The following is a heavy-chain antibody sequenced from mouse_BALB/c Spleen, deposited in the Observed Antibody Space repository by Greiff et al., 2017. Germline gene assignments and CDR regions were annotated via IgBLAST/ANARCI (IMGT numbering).Heavy chain of an antibody. Sequence: QVQLQQSGAELAKPGASVKMSCKASGYTFTSYWMHWVKQRPGQGLEWIGYINPSTGYTEYNQKFKDKATLTADKSSSTAYMQLSSLTSEDSAVYYCARPYYGSSPAWFAYWGQGTLVTVSA. J-gene: IGHJ3*01. CDR3: ARPYYGSSPAWFAY. V-gene: IGHV1-7*01. CDR1: GYTFTSYW. D-gene: IGHD1-1*01. CDR2: INPSTGYT.